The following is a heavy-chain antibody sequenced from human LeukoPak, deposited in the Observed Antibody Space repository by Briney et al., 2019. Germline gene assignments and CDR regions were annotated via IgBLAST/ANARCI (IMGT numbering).Heavy chain of an antibody. CDR3: ARGDQDIVVVVAATVFDY. Sequence: GGSLRLSCAASGFTFSSYSMNWVRQAPGKGLEWVSSISSSSSYIYYADSVKGRFTISRDNAKNSLYLQMNSLRAEDTAVYYCARGDQDIVVVVAATVFDYWGQGTLVTASS. CDR2: ISSSSSYI. D-gene: IGHD2-15*01. CDR1: GFTFSSYS. V-gene: IGHV3-21*01. J-gene: IGHJ4*02.